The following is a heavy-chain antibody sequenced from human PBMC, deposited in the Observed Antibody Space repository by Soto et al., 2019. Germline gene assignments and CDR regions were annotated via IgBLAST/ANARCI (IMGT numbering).Heavy chain of an antibody. V-gene: IGHV3-23*01. CDR2: ISGSGGST. CDR3: AKLGLKSGYYQLTWVYYFDY. D-gene: IGHD3-22*01. CDR1: GFTFSSHA. Sequence: EVQLLESGGGLVQPGGSLRLSCAASGFTFSSHAMSWVRQAPGKGLEWVSAISGSGGSTYYADSVKGRFTISRDNSKNTLYLQMNSLRAEDTAVYYCAKLGLKSGYYQLTWVYYFDYWGQGTLVTVSS. J-gene: IGHJ4*02.